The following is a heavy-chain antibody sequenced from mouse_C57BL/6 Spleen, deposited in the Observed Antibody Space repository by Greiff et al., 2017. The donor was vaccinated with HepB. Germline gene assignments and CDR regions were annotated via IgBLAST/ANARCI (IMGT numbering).Heavy chain of an antibody. CDR3: AKNKDDYDPYNIDY. J-gene: IGHJ2*01. CDR1: GFSLTSYG. Sequence: QVQLKESGPGLVQPSQSLSITCTVSGFSLTSYGVHWVRQSPGKGLEWLGVIWRGGSTDYNAAFMSRLSITKDNSKSQVFFKMNSLQADDTAIYSCAKNKDDYDPYNIDYTGHSATLTLSS. D-gene: IGHD2-4*01. CDR2: IWRGGST. V-gene: IGHV2-5*01.